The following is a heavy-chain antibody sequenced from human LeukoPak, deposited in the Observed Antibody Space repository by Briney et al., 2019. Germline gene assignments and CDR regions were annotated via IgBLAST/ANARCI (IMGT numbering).Heavy chain of an antibody. Sequence: GGSLRLSCAASGFTVSSNYMSWVRQAPGKGLEWVSVIYSGGSTYYADSVRGRFTISRDNSKNTLYLQMNSLRAEDTAVYYCAREYIAAADYWGQGTLVTVSS. J-gene: IGHJ4*02. CDR3: AREYIAAADY. V-gene: IGHV3-53*05. CDR1: GFTVSSNY. D-gene: IGHD6-13*01. CDR2: IYSGGST.